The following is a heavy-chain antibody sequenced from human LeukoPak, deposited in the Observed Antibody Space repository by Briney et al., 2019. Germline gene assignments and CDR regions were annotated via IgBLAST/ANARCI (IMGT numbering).Heavy chain of an antibody. D-gene: IGHD3-22*01. CDR2: ISYSGGTT. V-gene: IGHV3-23*01. CDR1: GFTFTSYA. CDR3: AKVNGGGIVVVIAYFDY. J-gene: IGHJ4*02. Sequence: GGSLRLSCASSGFTFTSYAVSWVRQAPGKGLEWVSTISYSGGTTYHTDSVKGRFTISRDNSKNTLYLQMNSLRAEDTAVYYCAKVNGGGIVVVIAYFDYWGQGTLVTVSS.